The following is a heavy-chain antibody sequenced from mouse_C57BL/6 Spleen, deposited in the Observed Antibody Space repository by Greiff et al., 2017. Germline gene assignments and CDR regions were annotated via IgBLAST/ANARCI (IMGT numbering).Heavy chain of an antibody. CDR2: INPNNGGT. J-gene: IGHJ3*01. CDR3: AIPDGSSYIFAY. CDR1: GYTFTDYY. Sequence: EVKLQQSGPELVKPGASVKISCKASGYTFTDYYMNWVEQSPGKSLEWIGAINPNNGGTSYNQKFKGKATLTVDKTSSTGYMELRSLTSEDSAVYDCAIPDGSSYIFAYWGQGTLVTVSA. D-gene: IGHD1-1*01. V-gene: IGHV1-26*01.